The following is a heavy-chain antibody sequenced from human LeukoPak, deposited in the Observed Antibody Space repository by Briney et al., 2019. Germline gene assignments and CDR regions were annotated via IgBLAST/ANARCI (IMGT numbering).Heavy chain of an antibody. CDR3: ARDPRYSYGYGYYYYMDV. CDR1: GFTFSSYE. Sequence: GGSLRLSCAASGFTFSSYEMNWVRQAPGKGLEWVSYISSSGSTIYYADSVKGRFTISRDNSKNTLYLQMNSLRAEDTAVYYCARDPRYSYGYGYYYYMDVWGKGTTVTVSS. J-gene: IGHJ6*03. D-gene: IGHD5-18*01. CDR2: ISSSGSTI. V-gene: IGHV3-48*03.